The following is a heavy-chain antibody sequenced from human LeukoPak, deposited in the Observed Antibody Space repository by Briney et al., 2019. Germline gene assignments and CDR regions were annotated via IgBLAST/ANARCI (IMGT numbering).Heavy chain of an antibody. CDR1: GFMFSSNW. D-gene: IGHD5-24*01. CDR2: IKEDGTET. J-gene: IGHJ4*02. Sequence: GGSLRLSCAASGFMFSSNWMSWVRLAPGKGLEWVANIKEDGTETYYVDSVKGRFTISRDNAKNSLYLQMNSLRVEDTAVYYCAKEGRSLQTYWGQGTLVTVPS. CDR3: AKEGRSLQTY. V-gene: IGHV3-7*03.